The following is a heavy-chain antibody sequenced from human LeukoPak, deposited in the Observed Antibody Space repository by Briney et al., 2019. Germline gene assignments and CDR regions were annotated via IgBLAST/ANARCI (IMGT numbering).Heavy chain of an antibody. V-gene: IGHV3-30*02. J-gene: IGHJ4*02. Sequence: GGSLRLSCAASGFTFSSYGMHWVRQAPGKGLEWVAFIRYDGSNKYYADSVKGRFTISRDNSKNTLYLQVNSLRAEDTAVYYCAKDGGSGYSYGYDPKGYYFDYWGQGTLVTVSS. CDR2: IRYDGSNK. CDR1: GFTFSSYG. D-gene: IGHD5-18*01. CDR3: AKDGGSGYSYGYDPKGYYFDY.